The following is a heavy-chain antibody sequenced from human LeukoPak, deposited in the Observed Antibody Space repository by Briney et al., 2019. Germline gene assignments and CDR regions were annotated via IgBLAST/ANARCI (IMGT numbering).Heavy chain of an antibody. J-gene: IGHJ1*01. CDR3: ARPYYDILTGYLEYFQH. CDR1: GFTFSDYY. Sequence: PGGSLRLSCAASGFTFSDYYMSWLRQAPGKGLEWVSYISSSSSYTNYADSVKGRFTISRDNAKNSLYLQMNSLRAEDTAVYYCARPYYDILTGYLEYFQHWGQGTLVTVSS. V-gene: IGHV3-11*06. D-gene: IGHD3-9*01. CDR2: ISSSSSYT.